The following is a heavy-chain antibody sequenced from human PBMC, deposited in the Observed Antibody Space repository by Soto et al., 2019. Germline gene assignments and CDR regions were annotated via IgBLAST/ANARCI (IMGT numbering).Heavy chain of an antibody. D-gene: IGHD2-15*01. Sequence: PSETLSLTCAVSGYSISSSNWWGWIRQPPGKGLEWIGYIYYSGSTYYNPSLKSRVTMSVDTSKNHFSLKLSSVTAVDTAVYYCARSRSPCSGGSCYSYGRVYYYYYMDVWGKGTTVTVSS. CDR2: IYYSGST. V-gene: IGHV4-28*01. J-gene: IGHJ6*03. CDR3: ARSRSPCSGGSCYSYGRVYYYYYMDV. CDR1: GYSISSSNW.